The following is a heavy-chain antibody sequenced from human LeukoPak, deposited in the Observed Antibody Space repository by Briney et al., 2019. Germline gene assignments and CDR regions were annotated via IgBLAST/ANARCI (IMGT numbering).Heavy chain of an antibody. CDR3: AKLNGAKRGLGGGYFDY. J-gene: IGHJ4*02. D-gene: IGHD3-16*01. V-gene: IGHV3-23*01. CDR1: GFTFSSYA. CDR2: ISGSGGST. Sequence: GSLRLSCAASGFTFSSYAMSWVRQAPGKGLEWVSAISGSGGSTYYADSVKGRFTISRDNSKNTLYLQMNSLRAEDTAVYYCAKLNGAKRGLGGGYFDYWGQGTLVTVSS.